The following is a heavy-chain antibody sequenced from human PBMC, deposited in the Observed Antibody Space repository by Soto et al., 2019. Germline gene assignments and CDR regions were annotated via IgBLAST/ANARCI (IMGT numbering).Heavy chain of an antibody. CDR1: GYTFTRSG. D-gene: IGHD5-12*01. CDR2: ISTYNGDT. CDR3: AREGVAPYYYYGMDV. J-gene: IGHJ6*02. V-gene: IGHV1-18*01. Sequence: GASVKVSCKASGYTFTRSGISWVRQAPGQGLEWMGWISTYNGDTNYAQTFQGRVTMTTDTSTSTVHMEVSSLRSDDTAVYYCAREGVAPYYYYGMDVWGQGTPVTVSS.